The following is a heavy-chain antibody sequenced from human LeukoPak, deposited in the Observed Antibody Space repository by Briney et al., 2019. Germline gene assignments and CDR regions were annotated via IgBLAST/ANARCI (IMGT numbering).Heavy chain of an antibody. CDR3: ARGKRYFDWLLPFWFDP. CDR1: GYTFTGYY. CDR2: MNPNSGNT. D-gene: IGHD3-9*01. J-gene: IGHJ5*02. Sequence: GASVKVSCKASGYTFTGYYMHWVRQAPGQGLEWMGWMNPNSGNTGYAQKFQGRVTMTRNTSISTAYMELSSLRSEDTAVYYCARGKRYFDWLLPFWFDPWGQGTLVTVSS. V-gene: IGHV1-8*02.